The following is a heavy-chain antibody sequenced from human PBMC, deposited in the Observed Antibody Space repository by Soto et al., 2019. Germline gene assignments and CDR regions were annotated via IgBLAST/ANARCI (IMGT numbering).Heavy chain of an antibody. J-gene: IGHJ4*02. CDR1: GYTFTSYA. V-gene: IGHV1-3*01. CDR3: ARDPLYIAVAGAFDY. D-gene: IGHD6-19*01. CDR2: INAGNGNT. Sequence: GASVKVSFKASGYTFTSYAMHWVRQAPGQRLEWMGWINAGNGNTKYSQKFQGRVTITRDTSASTAYMELSSLRSEDTAVYYCARDPLYIAVAGAFDYWGQGTLVTVSS.